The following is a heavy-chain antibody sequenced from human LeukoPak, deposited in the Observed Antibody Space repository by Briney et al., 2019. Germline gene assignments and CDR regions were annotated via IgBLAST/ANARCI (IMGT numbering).Heavy chain of an antibody. J-gene: IGHJ4*02. CDR1: GGSISRYY. CDR2: VYYNGGT. Sequence: SETLSLTCTVSGGSISRYYWNWIRQSPGKGLEWVGYVYYNGGTTYNPSLKSRVTISVDTSKNQFSLKLTSVTAADTAVYYCARVSHSYCGGDCYSFDYWGQGTLVTVSS. V-gene: IGHV4-59*01. CDR3: ARVSHSYCGGDCYSFDY. D-gene: IGHD2-21*02.